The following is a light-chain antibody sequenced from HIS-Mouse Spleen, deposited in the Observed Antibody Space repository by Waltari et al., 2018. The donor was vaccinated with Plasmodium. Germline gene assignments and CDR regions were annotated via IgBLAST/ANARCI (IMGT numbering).Light chain of an antibody. CDR1: QSVSSY. CDR3: QQRSNWPRVLT. J-gene: IGKJ4*01. Sequence: EIVLTQSQATLSLSPGERATLSCRASQSVSSYLAWYQQKPGQAPRLLSYDASNRATGIPARFSGSGSGTDFTLTISSLEPEDFAVYYCQQRSNWPRVLTFGGGTKVEIK. V-gene: IGKV3-11*01. CDR2: DAS.